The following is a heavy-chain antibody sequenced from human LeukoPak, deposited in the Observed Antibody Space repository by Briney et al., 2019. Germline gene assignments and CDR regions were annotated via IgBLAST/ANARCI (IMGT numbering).Heavy chain of an antibody. CDR2: IGSDNKP. CDR3: AKPPYSSSWIFDY. Sequence: GGSLRLSCEASGFTFSAYAMTWVRQAPGQGLEWVSSIGSDNKPHYSESVKGRFAISRDSSKNTLYLQMNSLRAEDTAVYYCAKPPYSSSWIFDYWGQGTLVTVSS. CDR1: GFTFSAYA. J-gene: IGHJ4*02. V-gene: IGHV3-23*05. D-gene: IGHD6-13*01.